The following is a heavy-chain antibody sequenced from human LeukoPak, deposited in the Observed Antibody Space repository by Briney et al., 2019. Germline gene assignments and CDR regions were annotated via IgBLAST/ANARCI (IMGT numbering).Heavy chain of an antibody. J-gene: IGHJ5*02. V-gene: IGHV1-69*13. D-gene: IGHD3-10*01. CDR3: ARGHYGSGSYYSPNNWFDP. CDR1: GGTFSSYA. CDR2: IIPIFGTA. Sequence: SVKVSCKASGGTFSSYAISWVRQAPGQGLEWMGGIIPIFGTANYPQKFQGRVTITADESTSPAYMELSSLGSEDTAGYYCARGHYGSGSYYSPNNWFDPWGQGTLVTVSS.